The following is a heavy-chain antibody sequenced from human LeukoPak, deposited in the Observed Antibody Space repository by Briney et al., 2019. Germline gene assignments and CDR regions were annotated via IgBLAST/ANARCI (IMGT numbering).Heavy chain of an antibody. D-gene: IGHD5-18*01. Sequence: SETLSLTGTVSAGSISSYYWSWIRQPPGKGLVWIGYIYYSGSTNYNPSLKSRVTISVDTSKNQFSLKLSSVTAADTAVYYCARASISSPNTAMVDFDYWGQGTLVTVSS. V-gene: IGHV4-59*01. CDR2: IYYSGST. CDR3: ARASISSPNTAMVDFDY. CDR1: AGSISSYY. J-gene: IGHJ4*02.